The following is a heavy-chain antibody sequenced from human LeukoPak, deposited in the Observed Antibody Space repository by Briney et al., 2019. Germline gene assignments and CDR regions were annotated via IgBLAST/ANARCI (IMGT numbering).Heavy chain of an antibody. D-gene: IGHD6-19*01. CDR3: AKDRAVAVYFDY. Sequence: PGGSLRLSCAASVFTFSSYAMSWVRQAPGKGLEWVSAISGSGGSTYYADSVKGRFTISRDNSKNTLYLQMNSLRAEDTAVYYCAKDRAVAVYFDYWGQGTLVTVSS. CDR2: ISGSGGST. J-gene: IGHJ4*02. CDR1: VFTFSSYA. V-gene: IGHV3-23*01.